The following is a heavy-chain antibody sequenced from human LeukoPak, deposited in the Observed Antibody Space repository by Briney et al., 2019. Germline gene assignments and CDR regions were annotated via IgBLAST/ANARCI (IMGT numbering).Heavy chain of an antibody. CDR3: ARHPRSLYCSGGSCYSDY. V-gene: IGHV5-51*01. D-gene: IGHD2-15*01. CDR1: GYSFTSYW. J-gene: IGHJ4*02. CDR2: IYPGDSDT. Sequence: LGESLKISCKGSGYSFTSYWIGWVRQMPGKGLEWMGIIYPGDSDTRYSPSFQGQVTISADKSISTAYLQWSSLKASDTAMYYCARHPRSLYCSGGSCYSDYWGQGTLVTVSP.